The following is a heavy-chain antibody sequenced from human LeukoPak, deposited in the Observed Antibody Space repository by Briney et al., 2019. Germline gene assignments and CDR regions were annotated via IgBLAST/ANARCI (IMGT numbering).Heavy chain of an antibody. D-gene: IGHD2-15*01. V-gene: IGHV4-4*02. J-gene: IGHJ4*02. CDR1: GGSISSSNW. CDR2: IYHSGST. CDR3: ARWHCSGGSCYFDY. Sequence: SETLSLTCAVPGGSISSSNWWSWVRQPPGKGLEWIGEIYHSGSTNYNPSLKSRVTISVDESKNQFSLKLSSVTAADTAVYYCARWHCSGGSCYFDYWGQGTLVTVSS.